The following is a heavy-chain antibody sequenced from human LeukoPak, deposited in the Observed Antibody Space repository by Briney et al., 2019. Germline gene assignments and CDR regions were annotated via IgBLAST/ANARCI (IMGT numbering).Heavy chain of an antibody. D-gene: IGHD6-19*01. CDR3: ASNLYSSGWYTDY. J-gene: IGHJ4*02. CDR2: IYHSGST. V-gene: IGHV4-38-2*01. Sequence: GWVRQAPGKGLEWIASIYHSGSTYYNPSLQSRVTISVDTSKNQFSLKLSSVTAADTAVYYCASNLYSSGWYTDYWGQGTLVTVSS.